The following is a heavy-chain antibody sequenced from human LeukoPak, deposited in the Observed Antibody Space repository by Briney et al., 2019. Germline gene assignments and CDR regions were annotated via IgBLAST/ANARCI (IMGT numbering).Heavy chain of an antibody. Sequence: ASVKVSCKVSGYTLTELSMHWVRQAPGKGLEWMGGIDPEDGETIYAQKFQGRVTMTEDTSTDTAYMELSSLRSEDTAVYYCATGYGGCSSTSCFLLFDYWGQGTLVTVSS. V-gene: IGHV1-24*01. CDR3: ATGYGGCSSTSCFLLFDY. J-gene: IGHJ4*02. CDR2: IDPEDGET. CDR1: GYTLTELS. D-gene: IGHD2-2*01.